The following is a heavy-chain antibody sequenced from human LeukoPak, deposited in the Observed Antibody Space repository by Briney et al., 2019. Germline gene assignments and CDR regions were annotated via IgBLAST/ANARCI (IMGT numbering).Heavy chain of an antibody. CDR2: IYYSGST. Sequence: SETLSLTCTVSGGSINIYYWSWIRQSPGKGLEWIGYIYYSGSTNYNPSLKSRVTMLVYMSTNQFSLKLSSVTAADTAVYYWARGGVATKRYYYYYMDVWGKGTTVTVSS. CDR3: ARGGVATKRYYYYYMDV. V-gene: IGHV4-59*12. J-gene: IGHJ6*03. CDR1: GGSINIYY. D-gene: IGHD5-12*01.